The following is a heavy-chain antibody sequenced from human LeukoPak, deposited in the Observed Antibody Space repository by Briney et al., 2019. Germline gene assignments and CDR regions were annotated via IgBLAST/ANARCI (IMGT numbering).Heavy chain of an antibody. Sequence: ASVKVSCKASGYTFINYGISWVRQAPGQGLEWIGWISANSGNTKFAQKVQGRITMTTDTSTSTAYMELRSLRSDDTAICYCARDRHYDASTVFDPWGQGTLVTVSS. J-gene: IGHJ5*02. V-gene: IGHV1-18*01. CDR2: ISANSGNT. CDR3: ARDRHYDASTVFDP. CDR1: GYTFINYG. D-gene: IGHD3-3*01.